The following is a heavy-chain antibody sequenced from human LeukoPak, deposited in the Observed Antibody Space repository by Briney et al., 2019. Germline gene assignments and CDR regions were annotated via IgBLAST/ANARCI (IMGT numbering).Heavy chain of an antibody. CDR2: ISGSGGST. J-gene: IGHJ6*03. Sequence: GGTLRLSCAASGFTFSSYGMSWVRQAPGKGLEWVSAISGSGGSTYYADSVKGRFTISRDNSKNTLYLQMNSLRAEDTAVYYCAKEGLLWFGDNYYYYMDVWGKGTTVTISS. D-gene: IGHD3-10*01. CDR1: GFTFSSYG. V-gene: IGHV3-23*01. CDR3: AKEGLLWFGDNYYYYMDV.